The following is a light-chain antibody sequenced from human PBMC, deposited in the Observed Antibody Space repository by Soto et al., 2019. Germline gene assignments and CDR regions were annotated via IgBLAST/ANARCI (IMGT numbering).Light chain of an antibody. J-gene: IGKJ2*01. V-gene: IGKV3-20*01. CDR3: QQDGTSYT. CDR1: QSINSLH. Sequence: ENVLTQSPGTLSLSPGEGATLSCRASQSINSLHLAWYQQKPGQAPRLLIYGASSRATGVPDRFSGSGSGTVFTRTISRLEPEEVAVYYWQQDGTSYTFGQGTKLEIK. CDR2: GAS.